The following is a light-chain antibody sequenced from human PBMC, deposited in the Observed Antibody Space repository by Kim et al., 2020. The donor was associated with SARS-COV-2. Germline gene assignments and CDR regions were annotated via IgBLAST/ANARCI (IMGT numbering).Light chain of an antibody. J-gene: IGLJ2*01. Sequence: VSPGQPAIITCSGDKLGDKYACWYQQKPGQSPVLVIYEDTKRPSGIPGRFSGSNSGNTATLTISGTQAMDEADYYCQAWDSSTVVFGGGTQLTVL. CDR3: QAWDSSTVV. CDR1: KLGDKY. V-gene: IGLV3-1*01. CDR2: EDT.